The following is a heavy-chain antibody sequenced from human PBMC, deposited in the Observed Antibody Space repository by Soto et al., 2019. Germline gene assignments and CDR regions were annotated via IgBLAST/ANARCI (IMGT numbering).Heavy chain of an antibody. Sequence: SETLSLTCAVYGGSFSGYYWSWIRQPPGKGLEWIGEINHSGSTNYNPSLRSRVTISVDTSKNQFSLKLSSVTAADTAVYYCASLPYYYDSSGYPKGGYYFDYWGQGALVTVSS. CDR3: ASLPYYYDSSGYPKGGYYFDY. D-gene: IGHD3-22*01. V-gene: IGHV4-34*01. J-gene: IGHJ4*02. CDR2: INHSGST. CDR1: GGSFSGYY.